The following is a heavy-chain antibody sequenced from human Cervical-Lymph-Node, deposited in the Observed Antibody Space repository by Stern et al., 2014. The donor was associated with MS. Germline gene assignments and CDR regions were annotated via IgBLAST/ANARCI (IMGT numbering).Heavy chain of an antibody. CDR2: VYYSGSP. CDR3: ARRGQYGSYPLYYYYGMDV. V-gene: IGHV4-59*01. D-gene: IGHD3-10*01. CDR1: GGSITSYY. Sequence: VQLVESGPGLVKPSETLSLTCTVSGGSITSYYWSWIRQPPGKGLEWIWHVYYSGSPNYNPSLKSRVTISVDTSKNQFSLKLRSVTAADTAVYYCARRGQYGSYPLYYYYGMDVWGQGTTVTVSS. J-gene: IGHJ6*02.